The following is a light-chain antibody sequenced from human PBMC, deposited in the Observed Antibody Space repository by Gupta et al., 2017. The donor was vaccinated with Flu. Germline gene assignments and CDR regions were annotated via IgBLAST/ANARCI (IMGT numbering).Light chain of an antibody. V-gene: IGKV1-5*03. J-gene: IGKJ5*01. CDR2: MAS. CDR1: QSISSW. CDR3: HQESNSPIT. Sequence: PSTLSASVGGRVTITCRASQSISSWMAWYQRKPGKAPKLLIYMASRVHSGVPSRFSGSGSGTEFTLTISSLQPDDFAAYYCHQESNSPITFGQGTRLDMK.